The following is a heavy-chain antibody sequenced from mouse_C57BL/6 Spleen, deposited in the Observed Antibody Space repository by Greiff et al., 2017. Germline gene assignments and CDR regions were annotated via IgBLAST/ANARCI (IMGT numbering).Heavy chain of an antibody. Sequence: QVQLQQPGAELVKPGASVKMSCKASGYTFTSYWMPWVKQRPGQGLEWIGMIHPNSGSTNYNEKFKSKATLTVDKSSSTAYMQLSSLTSEDSAVYYCGTITTGGYFDVWGTGTTVTVSS. CDR3: GTITTGGYFDV. CDR1: GYTFTSYW. V-gene: IGHV1-64*01. D-gene: IGHD1-2*01. CDR2: IHPNSGST. J-gene: IGHJ1*03.